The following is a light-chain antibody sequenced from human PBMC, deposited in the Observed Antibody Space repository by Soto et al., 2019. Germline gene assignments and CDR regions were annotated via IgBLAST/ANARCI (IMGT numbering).Light chain of an antibody. V-gene: IGKV3-20*01. CDR3: QQYGSSGT. CDR2: GAS. CDR1: RSFSSAS. Sequence: IVLMHSPITLSLSPVETATLSFRASRSFSSASLAWYQQKPGQAPRLPIYGASNRATGIPDRFSGSGSGTDFTLTISRLEPEDFAVYYCQQYGSSGTFGQATKVDIK. J-gene: IGKJ1*01.